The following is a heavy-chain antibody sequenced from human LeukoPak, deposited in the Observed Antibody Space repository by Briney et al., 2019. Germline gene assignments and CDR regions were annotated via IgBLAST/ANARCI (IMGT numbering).Heavy chain of an antibody. Sequence: GGSMRLSCAASGFTFSTYWMSWVRQAPGKGLEWVANIKQDGSEKYYVDSVKGRFTISRDNAKNSLYLQMNSLRAEDTAVYYCARDLVSSGWYTVGYWGQGTLVTVSS. CDR2: IKQDGSEK. CDR3: ARDLVSSGWYTVGY. J-gene: IGHJ4*02. V-gene: IGHV3-7*01. D-gene: IGHD6-19*01. CDR1: GFTFSTYW.